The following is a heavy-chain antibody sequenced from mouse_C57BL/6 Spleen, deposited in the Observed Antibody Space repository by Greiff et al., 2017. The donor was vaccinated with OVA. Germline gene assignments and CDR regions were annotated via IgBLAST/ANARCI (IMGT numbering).Heavy chain of an antibody. V-gene: IGHV5-6*01. CDR1: GFTFSSYG. CDR2: ISSGSSYT. D-gene: IGHD2-2*01. Sequence: EVKLMESGGDLVKPGGSLKLSCAASGFTFSSYGMSWVRQTPDKRLEWVATISSGSSYTYYPDSVKGRFTISRDNTKNTLYLQMSSLKSEDTAMYYCAGQGGYHLYWYFDVWGTGTTVTVSS. CDR3: AGQGGYHLYWYFDV. J-gene: IGHJ1*03.